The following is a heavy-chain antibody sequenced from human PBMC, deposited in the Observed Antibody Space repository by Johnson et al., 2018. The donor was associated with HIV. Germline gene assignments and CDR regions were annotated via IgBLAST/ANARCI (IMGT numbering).Heavy chain of an antibody. CDR2: IFSVGNT. D-gene: IGHD1-26*01. V-gene: IGHV3-66*01. CDR1: GFTVNGNY. Sequence: VQLVESGGGLVQPGGSLRLSCAVSGFTVNGNYMSWVRQAPGKGLEWVSVIFSVGNTYYADSVKGRFTISRDNSNNMVYLQMNSLRAEDTAVYYCARDRDSIAGAPYAFDFWGQGTMVTVSS. J-gene: IGHJ3*01. CDR3: ARDRDSIAGAPYAFDF.